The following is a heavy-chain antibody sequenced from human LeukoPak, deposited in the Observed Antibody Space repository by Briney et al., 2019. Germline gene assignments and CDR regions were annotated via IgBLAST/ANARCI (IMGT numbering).Heavy chain of an antibody. CDR3: ATVGYCSGGSCSYYFDY. J-gene: IGHJ4*02. CDR1: GYTFTSYG. D-gene: IGHD2-15*01. V-gene: IGHV1-18*01. Sequence: ASVKVSCKASGYTFTSYGISWVRQAPGQGLEWVGWISAYNGNTNYAQKLQGRATMTTDTSTSTAYMELRSLRSDDTAVYYCATVGYCSGGSCSYYFDYWGQGTLVTVSS. CDR2: ISAYNGNT.